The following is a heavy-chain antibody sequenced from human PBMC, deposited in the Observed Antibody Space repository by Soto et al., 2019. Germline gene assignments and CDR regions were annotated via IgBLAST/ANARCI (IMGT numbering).Heavy chain of an antibody. D-gene: IGHD3-10*01. J-gene: IGHJ4*02. V-gene: IGHV3-21*01. CDR3: ARGASGSYTFDY. CDR2: ISSSSSYI. Sequence: GGSLRLSCAASGFTFSSYSMNWVRQAPGKGLEWVSSISSSSSYIYYADSVKGRFTISRDNAKNSLYLQMNSLRAEDTAVYYCARGASGSYTFDYWGQGTLVTVSS. CDR1: GFTFSSYS.